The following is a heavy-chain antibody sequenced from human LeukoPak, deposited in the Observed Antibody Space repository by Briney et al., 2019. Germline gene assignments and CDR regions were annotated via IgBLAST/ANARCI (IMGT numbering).Heavy chain of an antibody. CDR2: ILNSGGST. D-gene: IGHD6-19*01. J-gene: IGHJ4*02. CDR1: GFTFSNYA. V-gene: IGHV3-23*01. CDR3: AHIALWLLPHDY. Sequence: GGSLRPSCAASGFTFSNYAMSWVRQAPGKGLEWVSIILNSGGSTYYADSVKGRFTISRDDSKNTLYLQMNSLRAEDTAVYYCAHIALWLLPHDYWGQGTLVTVSS.